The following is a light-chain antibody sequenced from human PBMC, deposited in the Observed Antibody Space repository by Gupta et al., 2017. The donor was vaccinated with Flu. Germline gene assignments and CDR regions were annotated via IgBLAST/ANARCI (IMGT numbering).Light chain of an antibody. J-gene: IGKJ1*01. Sequence: DILLTQSPSTLPASVGDRVSISCRASQSVGIRLAWYQQKPGNAPKVLVYRASTLVSGVPSRFSGSGSGTEFTLTISSLQPDDFATFYCQQYNNHSRTFGQGTKVEIK. CDR3: QQYNNHSRT. CDR1: QSVGIR. V-gene: IGKV1-5*03. CDR2: RAS.